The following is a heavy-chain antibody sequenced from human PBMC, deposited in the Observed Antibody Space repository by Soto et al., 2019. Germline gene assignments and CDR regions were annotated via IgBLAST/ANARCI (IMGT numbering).Heavy chain of an antibody. D-gene: IGHD6-6*01. CDR3: AREGRAARVYYGMDV. CDR2: IIPIFGTA. V-gene: IGHV1-69*06. J-gene: IGHJ6*02. Sequence: SVKVACKASGGNFSSYAISWVRQAPGQGLEWMGGIIPIFGTANYAQKFQGRVTITADKSTSTAYMELSSLRSEDTAVYYCAREGRAARVYYGMDVWGQGTTVTVPS. CDR1: GGNFSSYA.